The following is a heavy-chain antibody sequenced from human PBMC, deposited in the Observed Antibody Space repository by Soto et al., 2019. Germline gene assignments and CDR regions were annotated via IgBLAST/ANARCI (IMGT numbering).Heavy chain of an antibody. J-gene: IGHJ4*02. Sequence: GSLRLSCAASGFSFGSYALSWVRQAPGKGLEWVAVISYDGSNKYYADSVKGRFTISRDNSKNTLYLQMNSLRAEDTAVYYCAKPSRPYVDTAMELFDYWGQGTLVTVSS. CDR3: AKPSRPYVDTAMELFDY. CDR2: ISYDGSNK. CDR1: GFSFGSYA. V-gene: IGHV3-30*18. D-gene: IGHD5-18*01.